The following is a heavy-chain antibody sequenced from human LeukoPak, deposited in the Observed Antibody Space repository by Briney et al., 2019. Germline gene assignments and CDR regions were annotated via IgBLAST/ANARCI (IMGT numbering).Heavy chain of an antibody. J-gene: IGHJ5*02. V-gene: IGHV4-38-2*02. Sequence: PSETLSLTCTVSGYSISSGYYWGWIRQPPGKGLEWIGSIYHSGSTYYNPSLKSRVTLSVDTSKNQFSLKLSSVTAADTAVYYCAREGVGGNWFDPWGQGTLVTVSS. D-gene: IGHD3-10*01. CDR2: IYHSGST. CDR3: AREGVGGNWFDP. CDR1: GYSISSGYY.